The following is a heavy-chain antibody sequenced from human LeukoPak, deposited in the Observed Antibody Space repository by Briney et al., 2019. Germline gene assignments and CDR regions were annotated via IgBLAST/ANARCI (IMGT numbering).Heavy chain of an antibody. J-gene: IGHJ3*02. V-gene: IGHV4-59*08. D-gene: IGHD6-13*01. CDR1: GGSISSYY. Sequence: SETLSLTCTVSGGSISSYYWSWIRQPPGKGLEWIGYIYYSGSTNYNPSLKSRVTISVDTSKNQFSLKLCSVTAADTAVYYCARQSAAGTSLRLDIWGQGTMVTVSS. CDR3: ARQSAAGTSLRLDI. CDR2: IYYSGST.